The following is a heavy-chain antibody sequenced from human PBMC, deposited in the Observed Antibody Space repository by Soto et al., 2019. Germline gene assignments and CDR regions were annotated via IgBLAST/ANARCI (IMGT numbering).Heavy chain of an antibody. Sequence: ASVKVSCKASGYTFTSYGISWVRQAPGQGLEWMGWISAYNGNTNYAQKLQGRVTMTTDTSTSTAYMQLRSLRSEDTAVYYCARAALPGGPYYDSSGYYRDYWGQGTLVTVSS. J-gene: IGHJ4*02. CDR1: GYTFTSYG. V-gene: IGHV1-18*01. CDR3: ARAALPGGPYYDSSGYYRDY. CDR2: ISAYNGNT. D-gene: IGHD3-22*01.